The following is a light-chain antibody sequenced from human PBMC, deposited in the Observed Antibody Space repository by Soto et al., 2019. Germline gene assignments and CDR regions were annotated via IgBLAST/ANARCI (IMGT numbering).Light chain of an antibody. CDR2: DVN. Sequence: QSALTQPPSVSGSPGQSVTISCSGTSSDVGNYNRVSWYQQPPGAAPKLMIYDVNNRPSGVADRFSGSKSGNTASLTISGLQAEDEADYYCSSFTSSSTDVFGTGTKVTVL. J-gene: IGLJ1*01. CDR3: SSFTSSSTDV. CDR1: SSDVGNYNR. V-gene: IGLV2-18*02.